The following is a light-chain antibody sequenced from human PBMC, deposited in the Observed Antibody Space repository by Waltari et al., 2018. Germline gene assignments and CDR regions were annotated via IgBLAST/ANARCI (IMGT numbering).Light chain of an antibody. CDR3: QHYGTSPPLT. CDR1: QTFGSSY. V-gene: IGKV3-20*01. CDR2: GAS. J-gene: IGKJ4*01. Sequence: RASQTFGSSYLAGYQRKPGQAPRRLIYGASTRAAGCPVRFSGSGSGTDFTLTISRLEPEDFAVYYCQHYGTSPPLTFGGGTKVEIK.